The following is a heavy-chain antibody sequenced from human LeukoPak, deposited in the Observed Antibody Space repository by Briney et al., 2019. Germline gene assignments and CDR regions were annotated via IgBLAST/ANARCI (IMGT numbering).Heavy chain of an antibody. J-gene: IGHJ3*02. CDR3: ARVWVVVPAFDI. Sequence: PSETLSLTCTVSGGFISSYYWSWIRQPAGKGLEWIGRIYTSGSTNYNPSLKSRVTMSVDTSKNQFSLKLSSVIAADTAVYYCARVWVVVPAFDIWGQGTMVTVSS. D-gene: IGHD2-2*01. V-gene: IGHV4-4*07. CDR2: IYTSGST. CDR1: GGFISSYY.